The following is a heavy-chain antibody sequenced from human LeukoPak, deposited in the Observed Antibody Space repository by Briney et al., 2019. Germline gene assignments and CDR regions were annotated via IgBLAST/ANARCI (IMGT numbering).Heavy chain of an antibody. D-gene: IGHD6-13*01. V-gene: IGHV3-30-3*01. J-gene: IGHJ4*02. Sequence: GGSLRLSCAASGFTFSSYAMHWVRQAPGKGLEWVAVISYDGSNKYYADSVKGRFTISRDNSKNTLYLQMNSLRAEDTAVYYCARDVAAAGMVDYWGQGALVTVSS. CDR1: GFTFSSYA. CDR2: ISYDGSNK. CDR3: ARDVAAAGMVDY.